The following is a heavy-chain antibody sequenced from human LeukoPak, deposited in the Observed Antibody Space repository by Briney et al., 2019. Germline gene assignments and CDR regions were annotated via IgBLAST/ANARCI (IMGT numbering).Heavy chain of an antibody. J-gene: IGHJ1*01. CDR1: GGSISSSSLY. CDR2: IYYSGST. V-gene: IGHV4-39*07. D-gene: IGHD1-26*01. CDR3: ARSRGAGPFQH. Sequence: SETLSLTCTVSGGSISSSSLYWGWIRQPPGKGLEWIGSIYYSGSTYHNPSLKSRVTISVDTSKNKFSLKLSSVTAADTAVYYCARSRGAGPFQHWGQGTLVTVSP.